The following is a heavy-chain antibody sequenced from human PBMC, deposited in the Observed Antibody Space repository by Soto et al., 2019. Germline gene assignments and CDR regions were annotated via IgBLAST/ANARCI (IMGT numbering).Heavy chain of an antibody. D-gene: IGHD2-8*01. Sequence: GASVKVSCKASGFTFSNYGLNWVRQAPGQGLEWMGWVSANNGHTNYAQNLQGRVSMTTDTSTSTAYMELRGLRFDDTAVYYCARDIESVTAKHFFYYYAMGVWGQGTTVTVSS. CDR3: ARDIESVTAKHFFYYYAMGV. CDR2: VSANNGHT. V-gene: IGHV1-18*01. CDR1: GFTFSNYG. J-gene: IGHJ6*02.